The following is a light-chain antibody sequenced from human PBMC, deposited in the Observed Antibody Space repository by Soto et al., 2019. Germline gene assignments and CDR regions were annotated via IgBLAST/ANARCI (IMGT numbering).Light chain of an antibody. J-gene: IGLJ1*01. CDR2: GNS. Sequence: QSVLTQPPSVSGAPGQRVTLSCTGSSSNIGAGYDVHWYQQLPGTAPKLLIYGNSNRPSGVPDRFSGSKSGTSASLAITGLQAEDEADYYCQSYDSSLSLYVFGTGTKLTVL. CDR3: QSYDSSLSLYV. CDR1: SSNIGAGYD. V-gene: IGLV1-40*01.